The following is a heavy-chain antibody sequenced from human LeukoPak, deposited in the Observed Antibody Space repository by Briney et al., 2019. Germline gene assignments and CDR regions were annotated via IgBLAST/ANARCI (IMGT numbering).Heavy chain of an antibody. V-gene: IGHV4-4*02. Sequence: SETLSLTCAVSGGSIYSSNWWSWVRQPPGKGLEWIGEIYHSGSTNYNPSLKSRVTISVDKSKNQFSLKLSSVTAADTAVYYCARVAEEDGWPVDYWGQGTLVTVSS. CDR1: GGSIYSSNW. CDR2: IYHSGST. D-gene: IGHD3-10*01. J-gene: IGHJ4*02. CDR3: ARVAEEDGWPVDY.